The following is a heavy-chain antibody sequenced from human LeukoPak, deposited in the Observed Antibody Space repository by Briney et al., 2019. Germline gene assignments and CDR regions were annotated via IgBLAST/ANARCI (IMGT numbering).Heavy chain of an antibody. CDR3: ARDGGYSSSSGSDAFDI. J-gene: IGHJ3*02. CDR2: IYYSGST. D-gene: IGHD6-6*01. V-gene: IGHV4-30-4*08. CDR1: GGSISSGDYY. Sequence: SETLSLTCTVSGGSISSGDYYWSWIRQPPGKGLEWIGYIYYSGSTYYNPSLKSRVTISVDTSKNQFSLKLSSVTAADTAVYYCARDGGYSSSSGSDAFDIWGQGTMVTVYS.